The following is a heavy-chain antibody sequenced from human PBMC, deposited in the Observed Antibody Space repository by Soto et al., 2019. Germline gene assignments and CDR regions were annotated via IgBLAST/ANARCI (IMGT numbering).Heavy chain of an antibody. Sequence: GGSLRLSCAASGFTFSDYYMSWVRQAPGKGLEWISYISSSSFYTHYADSVMGRFTISRDNSKNSLYLQMISLRPEDTAVYYCAREFWSGDYTLIYGMDVWGQGTTVTVSS. J-gene: IGHJ6*02. CDR1: GFTFSDYY. CDR3: AREFWSGDYTLIYGMDV. V-gene: IGHV3-11*06. CDR2: ISSSSFYT. D-gene: IGHD3-3*01.